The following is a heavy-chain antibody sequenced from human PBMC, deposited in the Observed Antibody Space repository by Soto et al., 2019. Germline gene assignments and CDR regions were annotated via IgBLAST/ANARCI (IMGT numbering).Heavy chain of an antibody. CDR2: ISYAGSNK. D-gene: IGHD2-2*01. V-gene: IGHV3-30*18. CDR3: ANCPPPEKGVPADMDYGMDV. CDR1: GFTFSSYG. J-gene: IGHJ6*02. Sequence: QVQLVESGGGVVQPGRSLRLSCAASGFTFSSYGMHWVRQAPGKGLEWVAVISYAGSNKYYADSVKGRFTISRDNSKNPLYRHMNSRRAEDTAVYYCANCPPPEKGVPADMDYGMDVWGQGTTVTVSS.